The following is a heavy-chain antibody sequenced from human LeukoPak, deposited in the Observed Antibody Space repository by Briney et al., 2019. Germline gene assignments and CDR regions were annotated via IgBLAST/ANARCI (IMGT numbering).Heavy chain of an antibody. J-gene: IGHJ4*02. CDR3: ARATWPLCYFDY. V-gene: IGHV4-61*02. Sequence: PSQTLSLTCTVSGGSISSGSYYWSWIRQPAGKGLECIGRIYTSGSTDYNPSLKSRVTISVGTSKNQFSLKLSSVTAADTAVYYCARATWPLCYFDYWGQGTLVTVSS. CDR2: IYTSGST. D-gene: IGHD5-12*01. CDR1: GGSISSGSYY.